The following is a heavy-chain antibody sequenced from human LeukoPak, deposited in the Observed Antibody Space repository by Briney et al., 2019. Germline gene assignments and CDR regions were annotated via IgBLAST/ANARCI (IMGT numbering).Heavy chain of an antibody. CDR1: GSTFSSYS. V-gene: IGHV3-7*01. CDR3: ARDSALRYYFDY. Sequence: PGGSLRLSCAASGSTFSSYSMNWVRQAPGKGLEWVANIKQDGSEKYYVDSVKGRFAISRDNAKNSLYLQMDSLRAEDTAVYYCARDSALRYYFDYWGQGTLVTVSS. CDR2: IKQDGSEK. D-gene: IGHD4-17*01. J-gene: IGHJ4*02.